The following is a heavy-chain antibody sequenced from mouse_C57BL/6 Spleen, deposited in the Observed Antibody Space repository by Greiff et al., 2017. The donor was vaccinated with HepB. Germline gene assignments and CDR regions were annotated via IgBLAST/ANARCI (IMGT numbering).Heavy chain of an antibody. CDR1: GYTFTDYE. CDR2: IDPETGGT. J-gene: IGHJ3*01. D-gene: IGHD1-1*01. Sequence: VQVVESGAELVRPGASVTLSCKASGYTFTDYEMHWVKQTPVHGLEWIGAIDPETGGTAYNQKFKGKAILTADKSSSTAYMELRSLTSEDSAVYYCTNPSYYSSSYPFAYWGQGTRVTVSA. CDR3: TNPSYYSSSYPFAY. V-gene: IGHV1-15*01.